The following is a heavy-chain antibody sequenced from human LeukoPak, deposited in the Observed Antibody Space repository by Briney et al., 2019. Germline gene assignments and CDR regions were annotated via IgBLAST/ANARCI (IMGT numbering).Heavy chain of an antibody. J-gene: IGHJ3*02. Sequence: KPSETLSLTCTVSGGSISSGDYYWSWIRQPQGKGLEWIGYIYYSGSTYYNPSLKSRVTISVDTSKNQFSLKLSSVTAADTAVYYCASDPGTIHAFDIWGQGTMVTVSS. V-gene: IGHV4-30-4*01. CDR2: IYYSGST. CDR3: ASDPGTIHAFDI. D-gene: IGHD4-17*01. CDR1: GGSISSGDYY.